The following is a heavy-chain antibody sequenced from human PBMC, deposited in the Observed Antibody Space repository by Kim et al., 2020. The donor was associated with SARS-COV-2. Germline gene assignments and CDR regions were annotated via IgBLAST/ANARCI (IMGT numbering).Heavy chain of an antibody. V-gene: IGHV4-39*01. CDR3: ARHGGGRREGIAMAGPYWYFDL. Sequence: SETLSLTCIVSGVSISSSNFFWGWIRQPPGKGLEWIGSFYSSGSTYYSPSLNSRVTISVDTSNTQFSLRLSSVTAADTAVYYCARHGGGRREGIAMAGPYWYFDLWGRGTLVTVSS. D-gene: IGHD6-19*01. CDR2: FYSSGST. CDR1: GVSISSSNFF. J-gene: IGHJ2*01.